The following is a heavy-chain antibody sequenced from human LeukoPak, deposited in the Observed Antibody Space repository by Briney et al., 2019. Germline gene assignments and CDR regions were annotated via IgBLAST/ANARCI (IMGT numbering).Heavy chain of an antibody. CDR1: AGSISSYY. CDR3: ARQPTYGGNSDLFDY. CDR2: IYYSGST. J-gene: IGHJ4*02. Sequence: PSETLSLTCTVSAGSISSYYWSWIRQPPGKGLEWIGYIYYSGSTNYNPSLKSRVTISVDTSKNQFSLKLSSVTAADTAVYYCARQPTYGGNSDLFDYWGQGTLVTVSS. D-gene: IGHD4-23*01. V-gene: IGHV4-59*08.